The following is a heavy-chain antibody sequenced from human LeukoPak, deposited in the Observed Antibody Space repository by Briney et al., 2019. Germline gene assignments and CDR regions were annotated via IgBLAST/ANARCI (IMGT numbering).Heavy chain of an antibody. CDR1: GFHFTSYS. V-gene: IGHV3-21*06. CDR2: ISSSSNYI. CDR3: ARDRAVSLYYFDF. Sequence: PGGSLTLSCAASGFHFTSYSMNWVRQPPGKGLEWVSSISSSSNYIYNADSVKGRFTISRDNAKNLLYLQMNSLRAEDTAVYYCARDRAVSLYYFDFWGQGTLVTVSS. D-gene: IGHD1-26*01. J-gene: IGHJ4*02.